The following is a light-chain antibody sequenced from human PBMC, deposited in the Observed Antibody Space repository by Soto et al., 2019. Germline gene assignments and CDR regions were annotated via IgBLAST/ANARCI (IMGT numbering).Light chain of an antibody. Sequence: EIVLTQYPGTLSLSPGERATLSCRASQSIMNTFLSWYQQKPGQAPRLLIYGTSSRATGIPDRLSGSLSGTDFTLTISSLEPEDFAVYYCQQYGSLPRTFGQGTKVEIK. J-gene: IGKJ1*01. CDR3: QQYGSLPRT. V-gene: IGKV3-20*01. CDR1: QSIMNTF. CDR2: GTS.